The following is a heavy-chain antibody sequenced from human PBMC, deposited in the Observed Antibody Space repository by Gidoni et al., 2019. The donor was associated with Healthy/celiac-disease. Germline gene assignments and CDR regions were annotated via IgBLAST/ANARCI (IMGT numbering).Heavy chain of an antibody. CDR2: IYYSGST. V-gene: IGHV4-39*01. D-gene: IGHD3-16*01. CDR1: VGSISSSSYY. J-gene: IGHJ3*02. Sequence: QLQLQESGPGLVKPSATLSLPCTVSVGSISSSSYYWGWIRQPPGKGLEWIGSIYYSGSTYYNPSLKSRVTISVDTSKNQFSLKLSSVTAADTAVYYCARLLGEVDAFDIWGQGTMVTVSS. CDR3: ARLLGEVDAFDI.